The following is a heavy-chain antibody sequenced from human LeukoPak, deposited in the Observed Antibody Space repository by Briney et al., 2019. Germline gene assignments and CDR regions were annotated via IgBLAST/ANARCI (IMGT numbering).Heavy chain of an antibody. CDR1: GFTFSDYY. CDR2: ISSSSSYT. J-gene: IGHJ5*02. V-gene: IGHV3-11*06. CDR3: ARGVVPAATYNWFDP. Sequence: GGSLRLSCAASGFTFSDYYMSWIRQAPGKGLEWVSYISSSSSYTNYADSVKGRFTISRDNAKNSLYLQMNSLRAEDTAMYYCARGVVPAATYNWFDPWGQGTLVTVSS. D-gene: IGHD2-2*01.